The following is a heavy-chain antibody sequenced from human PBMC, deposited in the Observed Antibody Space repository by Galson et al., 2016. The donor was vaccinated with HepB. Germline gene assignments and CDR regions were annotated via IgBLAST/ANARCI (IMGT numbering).Heavy chain of an antibody. CDR3: ARDPPAAGSSTWA. J-gene: IGHJ5*02. Sequence: QSGAEVKKPGESLKISCEGSGYYFTKYWIAWVRQMPGKGLEWMGSIYPRDSDTRYSPSFQGQVSISADVSISTAYLQWSSLKPSDTAMYYCARDPPAAGSSTWAWGQGTLVTVPS. CDR2: IYPRDSDT. CDR1: GYYFTKYW. D-gene: IGHD2-8*01. V-gene: IGHV5-51*01.